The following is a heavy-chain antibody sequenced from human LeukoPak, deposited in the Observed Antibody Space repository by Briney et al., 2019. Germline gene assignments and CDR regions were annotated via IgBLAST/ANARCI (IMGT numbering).Heavy chain of an antibody. V-gene: IGHV4-38-2*02. J-gene: IGHJ4*02. Sequence: SETLSLTCTVSGYSINSGFYWGWIRQPPGKGLEWIGSIYHSGSTHYKSSLKSRVTISVDTSKNQLSLKLTSVTAADTAVYYCALRGWVFDYWGQGTLVTVSS. CDR2: IYHSGST. CDR1: GYSINSGFY. CDR3: ALRGWVFDY. D-gene: IGHD6-19*01.